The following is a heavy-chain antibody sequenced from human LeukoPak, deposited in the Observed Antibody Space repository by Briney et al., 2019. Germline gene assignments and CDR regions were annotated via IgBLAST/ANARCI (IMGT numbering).Heavy chain of an antibody. CDR3: ARVGTHDRSSYYINY. Sequence: SETLSLTCAVYGGSFSGYYWSWIRQPPGKGLEWIGEINHSGSTNYNPSPKSRVTISVDTSKNQFSLKLSSVTAADTAVYYCARVGTHDRSSYYINYWGQGTLVTVSS. J-gene: IGHJ4*02. D-gene: IGHD3-22*01. V-gene: IGHV4-34*01. CDR1: GGSFSGYY. CDR2: INHSGST.